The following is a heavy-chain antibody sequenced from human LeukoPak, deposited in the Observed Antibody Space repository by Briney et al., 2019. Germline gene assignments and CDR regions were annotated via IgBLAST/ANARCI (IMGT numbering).Heavy chain of an antibody. Sequence: ASVKVSCKASGYTFTSYDINWVRQATGQGLEWMGWMNPNSGNTGYAQKFQGRVTMTRDTSISTAYMELSSLRSEDTAVYYCASNVDTAMVTLNYWGQGTLVTVSS. V-gene: IGHV1-8*01. CDR1: GYTFTSYD. CDR2: MNPNSGNT. J-gene: IGHJ4*02. D-gene: IGHD5-18*01. CDR3: ASNVDTAMVTLNY.